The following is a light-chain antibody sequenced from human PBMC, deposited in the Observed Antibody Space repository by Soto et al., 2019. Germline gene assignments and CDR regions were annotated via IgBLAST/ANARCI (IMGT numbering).Light chain of an antibody. V-gene: IGLV2-8*01. CDR3: SSYAGSNNLGV. CDR1: SSDVGGYNY. CDR2: EVT. Sequence: QSALTQPPSASGSPGQSVTISCTGTSSDVGGYNYVSWYQQHPGKAPKLMLYEVTKRPSGVPDRFSGSKSGNTASLTVSGPQAEDEADYYCSSYAGSNNLGVFGGGTQLTVL. J-gene: IGLJ3*02.